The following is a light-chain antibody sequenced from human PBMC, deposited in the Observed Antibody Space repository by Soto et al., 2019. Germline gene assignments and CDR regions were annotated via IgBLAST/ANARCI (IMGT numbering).Light chain of an antibody. CDR2: GAF. CDR1: QSVRSN. V-gene: IGKV3-15*01. CDR3: QQYNDWPLT. J-gene: IGKJ1*01. Sequence: EIVMTQSPVTLSVSPGERATHSCRASQSVRSNLAWYQQKPGQAPSLLIYGAFTRATGIPTRFSGTGSGTEFTLTISSLQSEDFALYYCQQYNDWPLTFGQGTKVEV.